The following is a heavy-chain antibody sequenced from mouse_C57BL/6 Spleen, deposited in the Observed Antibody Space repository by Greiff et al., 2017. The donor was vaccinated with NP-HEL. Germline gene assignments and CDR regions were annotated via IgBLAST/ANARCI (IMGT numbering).Heavy chain of an antibody. V-gene: IGHV1-59*01. Sequence: QVQLQQSGAELVRPGTSVKLSCKASGYTFTSYWMHWVKQRPGQGLEWIGVIDPSDSYTNYNQKFKGKATLTVDTSSSTAYMQLSSLTSEDSAVFYCARGACYSNPYWYLDVWGTGTTVTVSS. D-gene: IGHD2-5*01. CDR1: GYTFTSYW. CDR3: ARGACYSNPYWYLDV. J-gene: IGHJ1*03. CDR2: IDPSDSYT.